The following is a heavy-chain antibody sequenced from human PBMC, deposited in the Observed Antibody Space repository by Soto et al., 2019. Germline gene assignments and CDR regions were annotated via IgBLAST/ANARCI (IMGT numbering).Heavy chain of an antibody. CDR3: AHGMSVGRYYDFWSVLWYH. CDR1: GFSLSTSGVG. J-gene: IGHJ5*02. Sequence: SGPTLVNPTQTLTLTCTFSGFSLSTSGVGVGWIRQPPGKALEWLALIYWDDDKRYSPSLKSRLTITKDTSKNQVVLTMTNMDPVDTATYYCAHGMSVGRYYDFWSVLWYHWGQGTLVTVSS. D-gene: IGHD3-3*01. V-gene: IGHV2-5*02. CDR2: IYWDDDK.